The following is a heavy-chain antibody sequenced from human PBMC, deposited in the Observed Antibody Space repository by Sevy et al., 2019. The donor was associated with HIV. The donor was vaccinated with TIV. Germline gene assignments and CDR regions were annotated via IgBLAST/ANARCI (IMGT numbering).Heavy chain of an antibody. CDR1: GFTFSDYY. CDR3: ARERESSPRYYHDNSGYYPDY. V-gene: IGHV3-11*01. D-gene: IGHD3-22*01. J-gene: IGHJ4*02. CDR2: IDSSDSFM. Sequence: GVSLRLSCAASGFTFSDYYMSWIRQSPGKGLEWVSYIDSSDSFMFYADSVKGRFTISRDNAKNSLYLQMNSLRVEDTAIYYCARERESSPRYYHDNSGYYPDYWGQGTLVTVSS.